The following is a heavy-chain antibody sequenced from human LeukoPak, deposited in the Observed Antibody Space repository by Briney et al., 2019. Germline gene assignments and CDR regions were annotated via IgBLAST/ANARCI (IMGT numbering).Heavy chain of an antibody. D-gene: IGHD6-19*01. Sequence: SSETLSLTCTVSGGSISSSNYYWGWIRQPPGKGLEWIASIYYSGSTYYNPSLKSRVTISVDTSKNQFSLKLSSVTAADTAVYYCARRSSSGWTFDYWGQGTLVTVSS. CDR2: IYYSGST. CDR3: ARRSSSGWTFDY. V-gene: IGHV4-39*01. J-gene: IGHJ4*02. CDR1: GGSISSSNYY.